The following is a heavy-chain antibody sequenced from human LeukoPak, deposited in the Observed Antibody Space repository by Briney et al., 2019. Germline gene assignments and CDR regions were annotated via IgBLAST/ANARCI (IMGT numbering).Heavy chain of an antibody. D-gene: IGHD3-22*01. V-gene: IGHV1-69*04. J-gene: IGHJ4*02. CDR3: ARAAVRPTYYDSSGYYYPPVY. Sequence: SVKVSCKASGGTFSSYAISWVRQAPGQGLEWMGRIIPILGIANYAQKFQGRVTITADKSTSTAYMELSSLRSEDTAVYYCARAAVRPTYYDSSGYYYPPVYWGQGTLVTVSS. CDR2: IIPILGIA. CDR1: GGTFSSYA.